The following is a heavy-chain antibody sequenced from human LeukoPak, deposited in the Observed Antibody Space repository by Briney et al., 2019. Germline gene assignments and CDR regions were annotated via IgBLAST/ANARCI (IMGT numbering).Heavy chain of an antibody. D-gene: IGHD6-19*01. Sequence: PGGSLRLSCAASGFTFSSYWMHWVRQAPGKGLVWVSRINTDGSSTSYADSVKGRLTISRDNAKNTLYLQMNSLRAEDTAVYYCAKDLDPIAVAGYFDYWGQGTLVTVSS. CDR1: GFTFSSYW. CDR3: AKDLDPIAVAGYFDY. CDR2: INTDGSST. V-gene: IGHV3-74*01. J-gene: IGHJ4*02.